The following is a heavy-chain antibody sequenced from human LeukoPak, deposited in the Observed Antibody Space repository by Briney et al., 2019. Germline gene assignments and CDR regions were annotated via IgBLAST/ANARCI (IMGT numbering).Heavy chain of an antibody. CDR3: ARGSYYYDSSGYYYFDY. Sequence: ASVKVSCKASGCTFTRYVINWVRQATGQGLEWMGWINTNSGNTDYAQKFQGRVTMTRNTSISTAYIELSNLRTEVTAVYYCARGSYYYDSSGYYYFDYWGQGTLVTVSS. J-gene: IGHJ4*02. CDR2: INTNSGNT. D-gene: IGHD3-22*01. CDR1: GCTFTRYV. V-gene: IGHV1-8*01.